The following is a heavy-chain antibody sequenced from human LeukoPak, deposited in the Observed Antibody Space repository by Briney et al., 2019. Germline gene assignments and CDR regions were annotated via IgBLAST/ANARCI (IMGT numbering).Heavy chain of an antibody. D-gene: IGHD3-10*01. CDR3: ARVSGAWLDYYYMDV. CDR1: GFTFSSYW. V-gene: IGHV3-7*01. Sequence: GGSLRLSCAASGFTFSSYWMSWVRQAPGKGLEWVANIKQDGSEKYYVDSVKGRFTISRDNAKNSLYPQMNSLRAEDTAVYYCARVSGAWLDYYYMDVWGKGTTVTISS. J-gene: IGHJ6*03. CDR2: IKQDGSEK.